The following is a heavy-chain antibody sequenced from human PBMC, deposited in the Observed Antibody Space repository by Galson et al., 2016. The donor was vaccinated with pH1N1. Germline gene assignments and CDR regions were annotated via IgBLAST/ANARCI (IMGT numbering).Heavy chain of an antibody. Sequence: SVKVSCKASGFTFTTYGFTWVRQAPGQGLEWMGWTSGNNGDSHYAQKVKGRVTVTIDTSTSTAYLEVRGLTSDDTAVYYYARKGTGWPLDYWGQGTLVTVSS. V-gene: IGHV1-18*01. CDR1: GFTFTTYG. D-gene: IGHD7-27*01. CDR2: TSGNNGDS. CDR3: ARKGTGWPLDY. J-gene: IGHJ4*02.